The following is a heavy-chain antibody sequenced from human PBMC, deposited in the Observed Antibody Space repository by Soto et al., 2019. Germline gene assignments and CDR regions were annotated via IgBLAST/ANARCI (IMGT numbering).Heavy chain of an antibody. V-gene: IGHV3-23*01. Sequence: EVQLLESGGTLGQPGGSLRLSCVASGFTFSSYAMSWVRQAPGKGLEWVSGISGSGVSTYYADSVRGRFTISRDYSKNTLYVQMNSLRAEDTAVYFCATDYSQTGYCSAGSCYSDYWGQGTLVTVSS. J-gene: IGHJ4*02. CDR2: ISGSGVST. CDR1: GFTFSSYA. D-gene: IGHD2-15*01. CDR3: ATDYSQTGYCSAGSCYSDY.